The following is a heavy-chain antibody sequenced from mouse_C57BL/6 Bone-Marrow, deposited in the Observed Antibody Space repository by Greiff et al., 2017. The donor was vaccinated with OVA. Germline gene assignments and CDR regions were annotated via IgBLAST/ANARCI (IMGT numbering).Heavy chain of an antibody. Sequence: EVQGVESGPVLVKPGASVKMSCKASGYTFTDYYMNWVKQSHGKSLEWIGVINPYNGGTSYNQKFKGKATLTVDKSSSTAYMELNSLTSEDSAVYYCAVYGPYAMDYWGQGTSVTVSS. J-gene: IGHJ4*01. CDR1: GYTFTDYY. CDR2: INPYNGGT. D-gene: IGHD1-2*01. CDR3: AVYGPYAMDY. V-gene: IGHV1-19*01.